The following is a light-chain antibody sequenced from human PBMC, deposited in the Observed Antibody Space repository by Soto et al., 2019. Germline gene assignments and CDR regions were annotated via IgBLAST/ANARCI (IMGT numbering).Light chain of an antibody. CDR3: QNYNSAPRT. CDR2: AAS. V-gene: IGKV1-27*01. J-gene: IGKJ3*01. Sequence: DIQMTQSPSSLSASVGDRVTISCRASQGISNYLAWYQQKPGKVPTLLIYAASTLRSGVPSRFSGSGSGTYFTLTISSLQPEDVATYYWQNYNSAPRTFGPGTKVDIK. CDR1: QGISNY.